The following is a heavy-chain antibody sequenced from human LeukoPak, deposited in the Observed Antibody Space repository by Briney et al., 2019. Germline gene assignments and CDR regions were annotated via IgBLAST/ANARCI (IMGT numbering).Heavy chain of an antibody. CDR3: ARGATFGVVRVDY. V-gene: IGHV4-38-2*02. J-gene: IGHJ4*02. D-gene: IGHD3-3*01. CDR1: GYSISSGYY. Sequence: SETLSLTCTVSGYSISSGYYWGWIRQPPGKGLEWIGSIYHGGSTYYNPSLKSRVTISVDTSKNQFSLKLSSVTAADTAVYYCARGATFGVVRVDYWGQGTLVTVSS. CDR2: IYHGGST.